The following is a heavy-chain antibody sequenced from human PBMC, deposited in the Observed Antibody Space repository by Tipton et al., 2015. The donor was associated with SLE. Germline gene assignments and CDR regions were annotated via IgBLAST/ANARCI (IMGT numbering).Heavy chain of an antibody. CDR2: INPTGGRT. V-gene: IGHV1-46*01. Sequence: QVQLVQSGAEVKKPGASVKVSCKASGYTFTDYYMHWVRQAPGQGLEWMGVINPTGGRTSYLQKFQSRITLTSDTSTSTVYMELSSLRSEDTAIYYCARDGDPLPWYNYDLRYYYYGLDVWGQGTTVTVSS. CDR1: GYTFTDYY. CDR3: ARDGDPLPWYNYDLRYYYYGLDV. D-gene: IGHD1-1*01. J-gene: IGHJ6*02.